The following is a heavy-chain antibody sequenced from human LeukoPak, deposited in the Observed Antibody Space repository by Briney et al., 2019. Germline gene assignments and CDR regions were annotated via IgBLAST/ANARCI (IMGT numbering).Heavy chain of an antibody. Sequence: ASVKVSCKASGYTFTSYGISWVRQAPGQGLEWMGWISAYNGNTNYAQKLQGRVTMTTDTSTSTAYMELRSLRSDDTAVYYCARDQGQLWKNYHYYYGMDVWGKGTTVTVSS. CDR1: GYTFTSYG. D-gene: IGHD5-18*01. CDR3: ARDQGQLWKNYHYYYGMDV. V-gene: IGHV1-18*04. J-gene: IGHJ6*04. CDR2: ISAYNGNT.